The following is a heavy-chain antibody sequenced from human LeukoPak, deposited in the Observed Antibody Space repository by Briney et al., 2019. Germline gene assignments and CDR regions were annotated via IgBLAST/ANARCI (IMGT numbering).Heavy chain of an antibody. CDR3: ARGNSSSWPLDY. CDR2: IYTSGST. D-gene: IGHD6-13*01. CDR1: GGSISSYY. J-gene: IGHJ4*02. Sequence: KTSETLSLTCTVSGGSISSYYWSWIRQPAGKGLEWIGRIYTSGSTYYNPSLKSRLTMSVDTSKSQFSLNLNSVTAADTAVYYCARGNSSSWPLDYWGQGTLVTVSS. V-gene: IGHV4-4*07.